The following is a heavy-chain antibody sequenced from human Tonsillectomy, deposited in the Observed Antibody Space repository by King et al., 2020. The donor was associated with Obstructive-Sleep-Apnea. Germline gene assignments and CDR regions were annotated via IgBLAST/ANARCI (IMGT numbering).Heavy chain of an antibody. D-gene: IGHD1-26*01. CDR2: IKQDGSEK. V-gene: IGHV3-7*03. J-gene: IGHJ4*02. CDR3: ARVVVGAIFDY. Sequence: VQLVESGGGLVQPGGSLRLSCAASGFTFSSYWMSWVRQAPGKGLEWVANIKQDGSEKYYVDSVKGRFTTSRDNAKNSLYLQMNSLRAEDTAVYYCARVVVGAIFDYWGQGTLVTVSS. CDR1: GFTFSSYW.